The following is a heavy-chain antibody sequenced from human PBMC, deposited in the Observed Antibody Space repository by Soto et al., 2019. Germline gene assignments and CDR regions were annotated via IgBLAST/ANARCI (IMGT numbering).Heavy chain of an antibody. V-gene: IGHV3-48*02. CDR2: ISVSSTTI. CDR3: ARGELDRTSDY. CDR1: GFILRSRS. Sequence: WGSRRLSCAAYGFILRSRSMNWVRQAPGKGLEWVSYISVSSTTIYYTDSVKGRFTISRDNAKNSLYLQMNSLRHEDTAVYYCARGELDRTSDYWGQGTQVSASS. J-gene: IGHJ4*03. D-gene: IGHD1-7*01.